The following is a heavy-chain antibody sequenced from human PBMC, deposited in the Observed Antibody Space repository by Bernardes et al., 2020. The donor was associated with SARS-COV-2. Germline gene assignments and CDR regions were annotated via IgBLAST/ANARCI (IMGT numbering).Heavy chain of an antibody. V-gene: IGHV2-70*01. Sequence: SGPTLLKPTHTSTLTRTFFGFSLSTSGMCVSWIRQLPGKTLEWLALIDWDDDKYYSTSLKTSLTISKDTSKHQVVLTMTNMDPVETATYYCARTRTYGDFYYLDYWGQGTLVTVSS. J-gene: IGHJ4*02. D-gene: IGHD4-17*01. CDR3: ARTRTYGDFYYLDY. CDR2: IDWDDDK. CDR1: GFSLSTSGMC.